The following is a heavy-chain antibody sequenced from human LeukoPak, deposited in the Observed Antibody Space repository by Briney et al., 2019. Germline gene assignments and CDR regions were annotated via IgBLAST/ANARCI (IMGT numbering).Heavy chain of an antibody. CDR2: IYPGDSDI. V-gene: IGHV5-51*01. D-gene: IGHD3-10*01. CDR1: GYSFTTYW. Sequence: GESLKISCKGSGYSFTTYWIGWVRQMPGKGLEWMGIIYPGDSDIRYSPSFQGQVTISADKSISTAYLQWSSLKASDTAMYYCARTAPTMVRGVTYDAFDIWGQGTMVTVSS. J-gene: IGHJ3*02. CDR3: ARTAPTMVRGVTYDAFDI.